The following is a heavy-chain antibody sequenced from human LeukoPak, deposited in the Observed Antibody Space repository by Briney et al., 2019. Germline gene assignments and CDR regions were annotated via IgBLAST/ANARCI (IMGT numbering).Heavy chain of an antibody. J-gene: IGHJ2*01. CDR1: GITFSKYA. V-gene: IGHV4-39*07. CDR2: IYYSGST. CDR3: ARASSYDDSSGYYSSWYFDL. Sequence: GSLRLSCAASGITFSKYAMSWVRHAPGKGLEWIGSIYYSGSTYYNPSLKSRVTKSVDTSKNQFSLKLSSVTAADTAVYYCARASSYDDSSGYYSSWYFDLWGRGTLVTVSS. D-gene: IGHD3-22*01.